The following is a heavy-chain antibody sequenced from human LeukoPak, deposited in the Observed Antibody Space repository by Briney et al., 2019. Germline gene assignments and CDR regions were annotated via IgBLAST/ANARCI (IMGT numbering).Heavy chain of an antibody. J-gene: IGHJ4*02. CDR3: ARGYYYGSSGYYIDY. CDR1: GGSISSYY. D-gene: IGHD3-22*01. V-gene: IGHV4-59*01. Sequence: SETLSLTCTVSGGSISSYYWSWIRQPPGKGLEWIGYIYYSGSTNYNPSLKSRVTISVDTSKNQFSLKLSSLTAADTAVYYCARGYYYGSSGYYIDYWGQGTLVTVSS. CDR2: IYYSGST.